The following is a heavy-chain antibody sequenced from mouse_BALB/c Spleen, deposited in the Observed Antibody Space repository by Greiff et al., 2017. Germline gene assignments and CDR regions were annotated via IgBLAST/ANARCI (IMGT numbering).Heavy chain of an antibody. CDR1: GFTFSSFG. V-gene: IGHV5-17*02. CDR3: ARSGDGDYLLAMDY. Sequence: EVKLVESGGGLVQPGGSRKLSCAASGFTFSSFGMHWVRQAPEKGLEWVAYISSGSSTIYYADTVKGRFTISRDNPKNTLFLQMTSLRSEDTAMYYCARSGDGDYLLAMDYWGQGTSVTVSS. CDR2: ISSGSSTI. J-gene: IGHJ4*01. D-gene: IGHD2-13*01.